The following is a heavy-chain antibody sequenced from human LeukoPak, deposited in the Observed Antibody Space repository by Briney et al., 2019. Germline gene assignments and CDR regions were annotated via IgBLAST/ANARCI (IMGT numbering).Heavy chain of an antibody. CDR2: ISYDGSNK. Sequence: PGRSLTLSCAASGFTFSSYGMHWVRQAPGKGLEWVAVISYDGSNKYYADSVKGRFTISRDNSKNTLYLQMNSLRAEDTAVYYCAKGGHSSGWWDYFDYWGQGTLVTVSS. J-gene: IGHJ4*02. CDR3: AKGGHSSGWWDYFDY. CDR1: GFTFSSYG. D-gene: IGHD6-19*01. V-gene: IGHV3-30*18.